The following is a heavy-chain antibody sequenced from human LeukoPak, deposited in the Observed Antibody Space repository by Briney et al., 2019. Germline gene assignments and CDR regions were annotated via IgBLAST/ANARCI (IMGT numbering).Heavy chain of an antibody. CDR1: GFTFSSYA. CDR3: AKYSSGYCYVSSEDDFDY. Sequence: HTGGSLRLSCAASGFTFSSYAMSWVRQAPGKGLEWVSVISGSGGSTYYADSVKGRFTISRDNSKNTLYLQMNSLKAEDTAIYYCAKYSSGYCYVSSEDDFDYWGQGTLVNVSS. V-gene: IGHV3-23*01. J-gene: IGHJ4*02. CDR2: ISGSGGST. D-gene: IGHD3-22*01.